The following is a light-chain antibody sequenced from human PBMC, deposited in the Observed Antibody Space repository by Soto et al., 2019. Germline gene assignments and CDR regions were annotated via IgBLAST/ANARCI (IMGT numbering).Light chain of an antibody. V-gene: IGLV1-47*01. CDR2: RNN. J-gene: IGLJ3*02. CDR1: SSNIGSNY. CDR3: AAWDDSLSGRFWV. Sequence: QSVLTQPPSASGTPGQRVTISCSGSSSNIGSNYVYWYQQLPGTAPKLLIYRNNQRPSGVPDRFSGSKSGTSASLAISGLRSEDGADYYCAAWDDSLSGRFWVFGGGTKLTVL.